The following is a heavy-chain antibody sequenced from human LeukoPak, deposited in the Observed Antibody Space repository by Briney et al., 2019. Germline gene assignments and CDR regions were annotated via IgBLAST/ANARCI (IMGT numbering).Heavy chain of an antibody. CDR3: ARDGRSDSGSPFYFFDF. Sequence: PGKSLRLPCVVSGFNLSSDVMHWVRQAPGKGLEWVAVISYDGTTKYYADSAKGRFTISRDIPKNTLDLQMNSVRAEDTAVYYCARDGRSDSGSPFYFFDFWGRGTLVTVSS. V-gene: IGHV3-30*04. J-gene: IGHJ4*02. CDR2: ISYDGTTK. CDR1: GFNLSSDV. D-gene: IGHD3-10*01.